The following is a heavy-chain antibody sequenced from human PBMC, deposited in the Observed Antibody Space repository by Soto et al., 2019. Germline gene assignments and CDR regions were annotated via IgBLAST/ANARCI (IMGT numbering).Heavy chain of an antibody. V-gene: IGHV4-31*03. CDR2: RYYSEST. Sequence: TLCLTCTVFGGSSTTAGYSGSWIGQRPGKGLEWIGHRYYSESTYYNPSLKSRVSISLDTSKNQFSLKLSFVTAADTAMYYCARNKCSGGSCYSWSLDYWGQGTQVTVYS. D-gene: IGHD2-15*01. CDR3: ARNKCSGGSCYSWSLDY. J-gene: IGHJ4*02. CDR1: GGSSTTAGYS.